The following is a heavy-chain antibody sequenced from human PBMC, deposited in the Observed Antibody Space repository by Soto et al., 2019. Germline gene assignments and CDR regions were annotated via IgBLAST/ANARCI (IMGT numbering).Heavy chain of an antibody. CDR1: GFTFKTHA. V-gene: IGHV3-30*18. Sequence: QVQLVESGGGVVQPGTSLRLSCAASGFTFKTHAMHWVRQAPGKGLEWIAVIAYDGNEKFYADSVKGRFTISRDNSKNALYLQINTLRNEDTAVYYCGKDVGDYVPYYYCVDVCGRGTTVTVSS. D-gene: IGHD3-16*01. J-gene: IGHJ6*02. CDR3: GKDVGDYVPYYYCVDV. CDR2: IAYDGNEK.